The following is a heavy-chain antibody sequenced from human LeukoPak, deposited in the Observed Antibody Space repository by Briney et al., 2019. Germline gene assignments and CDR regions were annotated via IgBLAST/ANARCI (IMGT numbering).Heavy chain of an antibody. CDR1: GLTFSNYA. CDR3: AKVKTVTTGAFDI. D-gene: IGHD4-17*01. Sequence: GGSLRLSCAASGLTFSNYAMNWVRQAPGKGLEWVSAISGSGDNTYYGDSVKGRFTNFRDNSKNTLFLQMNSLRAEDTAVYYCAKVKTVTTGAFDIWGQGTMVTVSS. J-gene: IGHJ3*02. V-gene: IGHV3-23*01. CDR2: ISGSGDNT.